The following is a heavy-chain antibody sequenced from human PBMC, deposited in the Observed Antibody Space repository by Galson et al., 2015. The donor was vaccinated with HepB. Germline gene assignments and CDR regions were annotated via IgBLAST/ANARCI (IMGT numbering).Heavy chain of an antibody. J-gene: IGHJ4*02. CDR3: AKGPGAPLAPYYFDY. CDR2: ISGSGDRT. CDR1: GFTFSSYA. V-gene: IGHV3-23*01. Sequence: SLRLSCADSGFTFSSYAMSWVRQAPGKGLEWVSVISGSGDRTYYADSVKGRFTISRDNSKNTLFLQMNSLRAEDTAVYYCAKGPGAPLAPYYFDYWGQGTLVTVSS. D-gene: IGHD3-10*01.